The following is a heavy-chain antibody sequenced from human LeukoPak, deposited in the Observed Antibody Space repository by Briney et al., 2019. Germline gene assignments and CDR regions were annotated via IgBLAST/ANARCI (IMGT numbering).Heavy chain of an antibody. J-gene: IGHJ1*01. Sequence: GGSLRLSCAASGFTFSSYSMNWVRQAPGKGLEWVSSISSSSSFIYYADSVKGRFTISRDNAKNSLYLQINSLRAEDTAVYYCARDPGIAVAGTMFWAEYFQHWGQGTLVTVSS. V-gene: IGHV3-21*01. D-gene: IGHD6-19*01. CDR3: ARDPGIAVAGTMFWAEYFQH. CDR2: ISSSSSFI. CDR1: GFTFSSYS.